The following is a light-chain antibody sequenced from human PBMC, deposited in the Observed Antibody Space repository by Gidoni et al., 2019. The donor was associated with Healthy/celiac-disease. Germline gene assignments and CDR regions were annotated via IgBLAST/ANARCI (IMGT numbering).Light chain of an antibody. J-gene: IGKJ1*01. V-gene: IGKV2-28*01. CDR3: MQALQIPWT. CDR2: LGS. CDR1: QSLLHSNGYNY. Sequence: DLVMTQSPLSLPVTPGEPASISCRSSQSLLHSNGYNYLDWDLQKPGQSPQLLIYLGSNRASGVPDRFSGSGSGTDFTLKISRVEAEDVGVYYCMQALQIPWTFGQGTKVEIK.